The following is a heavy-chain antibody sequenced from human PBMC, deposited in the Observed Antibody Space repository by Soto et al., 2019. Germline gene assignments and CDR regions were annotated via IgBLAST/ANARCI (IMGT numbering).Heavy chain of an antibody. V-gene: IGHV4-28*03. CDR3: ARGDYAKAFDI. Sequence: QVQLQESGPGLVKPSDTLSLICAVSVYSISSSNWWGWIRQPPGKGLEWIGNIYYSGSAYYNPSLKSRVTMSVDTSKNQFSLKLTSVTAVDTAVYYCARGDYAKAFDIWGQGTTVTVSS. D-gene: IGHD2-2*01. J-gene: IGHJ3*02. CDR1: VYSISSSNW. CDR2: IYYSGSA.